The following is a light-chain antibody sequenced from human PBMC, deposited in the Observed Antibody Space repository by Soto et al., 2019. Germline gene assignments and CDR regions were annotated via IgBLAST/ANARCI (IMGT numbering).Light chain of an antibody. J-gene: IGLJ2*01. CDR3: AAWDDSLKGVV. V-gene: IGLV1-44*01. Sequence: QSVLTQPPSASGTPGQRVPISCSGSSSNIGSNTVNWYQQLPGTAPKLLIYSNNQRPSGVPDRFSGSKPGTSASLAISGLQSEDEADYYCAAWDDSLKGVVFGGGTKLTVL. CDR2: SNN. CDR1: SSNIGSNT.